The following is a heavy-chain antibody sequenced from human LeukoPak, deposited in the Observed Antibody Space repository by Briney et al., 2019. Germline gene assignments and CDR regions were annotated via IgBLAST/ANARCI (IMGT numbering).Heavy chain of an antibody. V-gene: IGHV3-11*01. D-gene: IGHD3/OR15-3a*01. Sequence: GGSLRLSCAASGFTFSDLYMSWIRQAPGKGLEWVSYLSRSGSITYYADPVKGRFTMSRDNAKNSLYLQMNSLRAEDTAVYYCARWTSQAFDIWGQGTMVTVSS. CDR3: ARWTSQAFDI. CDR1: GFTFSDLY. CDR2: LSRSGSIT. J-gene: IGHJ3*02.